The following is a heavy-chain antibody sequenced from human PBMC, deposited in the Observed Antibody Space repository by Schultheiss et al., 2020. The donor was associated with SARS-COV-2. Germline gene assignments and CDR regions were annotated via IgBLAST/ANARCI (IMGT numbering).Heavy chain of an antibody. CDR2: INHSGST. CDR1: GGSVSSGSYY. CDR3: ARDSAVIPAVLGV. V-gene: IGHV4-61*01. D-gene: IGHD2-2*01. Sequence: SETLSLTCTVSGGSVSSGSYYWSWIRQPPGKGLEWIGEINHSGSTNYNPSLKSRVTISVDTSKNQFSLKLSSVTAADTAVYYCARDSAVIPAVLGVWGQGTLVTVSS. J-gene: IGHJ4*02.